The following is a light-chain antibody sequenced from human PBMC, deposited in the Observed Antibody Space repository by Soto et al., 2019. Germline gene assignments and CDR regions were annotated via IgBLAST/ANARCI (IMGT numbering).Light chain of an antibody. CDR1: SSDVGGYNY. Sequence: QSALAQPASVSGSPGQSITISCTGTSSDVGGYNYVSWYQQHPGKAPKLMIYEVSNRPSGVSNCFSGSKSGNTASLTISGLQAEDEADYYCSSYTSSSGVFGTGTKVTVL. V-gene: IGLV2-14*01. CDR3: SSYTSSSGV. J-gene: IGLJ1*01. CDR2: EVS.